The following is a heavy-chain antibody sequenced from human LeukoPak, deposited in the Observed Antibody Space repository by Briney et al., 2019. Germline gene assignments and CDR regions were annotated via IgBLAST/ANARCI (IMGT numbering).Heavy chain of an antibody. J-gene: IGHJ4*02. D-gene: IGHD2-15*01. CDR3: AKARSGWVVAASDY. CDR1: GFTFSSYA. CDR2: ISGSGGST. V-gene: IGHV3-23*01. Sequence: PGGSLRLSCAASGFTFSSYAMSWVRQAPGKGLEWVSAISGSGGSTYYADSVKGWFTISRDNSKNALYLQMNSLRAEDTAVYYCAKARSGWVVAASDYWGQGTLVTVSS.